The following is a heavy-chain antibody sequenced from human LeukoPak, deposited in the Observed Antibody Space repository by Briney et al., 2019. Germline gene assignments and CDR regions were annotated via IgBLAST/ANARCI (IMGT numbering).Heavy chain of an antibody. V-gene: IGHV4-30-2*01. CDR1: GGSISSGGYS. CDR3: ASMVRGVTLDP. Sequence: PSGTLSLTCAVSGGSISSGGYSWSWIRQPPGKGLEWIGYIYHSGGTYYNPSLKSRVTISVDRSKNQFSLKLSSVTAADTAVYYCASMVRGVTLDPWGQGTLVTVSS. CDR2: IYHSGGT. J-gene: IGHJ5*02. D-gene: IGHD3-10*01.